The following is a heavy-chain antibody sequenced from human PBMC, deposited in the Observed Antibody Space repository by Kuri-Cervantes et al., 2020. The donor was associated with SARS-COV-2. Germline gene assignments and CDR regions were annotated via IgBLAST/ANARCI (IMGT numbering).Heavy chain of an antibody. CDR3: AKPGSVRGIIREDHYGLDV. J-gene: IGHJ6*02. D-gene: IGHD3-10*01. CDR1: EFNFRYYG. Sequence: GGSLRLSCVASEFNFRYYGMYWVRQAPGKGLEWVAHISYDGRDIHFRESVKGRFTVSRDNSKNTLYLQMNSLRLDDTGVYFCAKPGSVRGIIREDHYGLDVWGQGTTVTVSS. V-gene: IGHV3-30*18. CDR2: ISYDGRDI.